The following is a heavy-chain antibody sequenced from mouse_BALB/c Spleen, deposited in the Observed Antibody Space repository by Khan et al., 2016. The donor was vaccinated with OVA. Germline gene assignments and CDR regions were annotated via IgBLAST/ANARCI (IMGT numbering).Heavy chain of an antibody. CDR2: INTYTGQP. Sequence: QIQLVQSGPELKKPGETVKISCTASGYTFTNYGMNWVKQAPGKGLKWMGWINTYTGQPTYPDEFKGRFAFSLETSASTAYLQINNLNNEDTATYFCARSNSYWYFGVWGAGTTVIVSS. CDR3: ARSNSYWYFGV. J-gene: IGHJ1*01. V-gene: IGHV9-3-1*01. CDR1: GYTFTNYG. D-gene: IGHD4-1*02.